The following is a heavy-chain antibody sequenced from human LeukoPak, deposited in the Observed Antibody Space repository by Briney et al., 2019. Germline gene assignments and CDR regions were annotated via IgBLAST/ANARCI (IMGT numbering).Heavy chain of an antibody. D-gene: IGHD6-19*01. CDR2: IKQDGSEK. V-gene: IGHV3-7*01. CDR3: AREGSSGWYFDY. J-gene: IGHJ4*02. CDR1: GFTFSSYE. Sequence: GGSLRLSCAASGFTFSSYEMNWVRQAPGKGLEWVANIKQDGSEKYYVDSVKGRFTISRDNAKNSLYLQMNSLRAEDTAVYYCAREGSSGWYFDYWGQGTLVTVSS.